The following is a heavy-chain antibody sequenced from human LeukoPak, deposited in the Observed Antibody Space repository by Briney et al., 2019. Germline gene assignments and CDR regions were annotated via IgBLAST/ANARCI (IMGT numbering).Heavy chain of an antibody. V-gene: IGHV1-24*01. D-gene: IGHD4-17*01. CDR2: FDPEDGET. J-gene: IGHJ3*02. Sequence: SSVKVSCKVSGYTLTELSMHWVRQAPGKGLEWMGGFDPEDGETIYAQKFQGRVTMTEQTSTDTAYMHLSSLRYEDTAAHYCATGSTVPNDAFDIWGQGTMVTVSS. CDR3: ATGSTVPNDAFDI. CDR1: GYTLTELS.